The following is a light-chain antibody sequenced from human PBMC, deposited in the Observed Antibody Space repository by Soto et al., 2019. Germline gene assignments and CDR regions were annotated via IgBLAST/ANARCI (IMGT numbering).Light chain of an antibody. V-gene: IGLV1-40*01. CDR2: NDN. J-gene: IGLJ1*01. CDR3: QSYDSSLSGYV. CDR1: SSNIGAGYD. Sequence: QSVLTQPASVSGPPGQSITISCTGSSSNIGAGYDVHWYQQLPGTAPKLLLYNDNNRPSGVPDRISGSKSGTSASLAITGLQAEDEADYYCQSYDSSLSGYVFGTGTKVTVL.